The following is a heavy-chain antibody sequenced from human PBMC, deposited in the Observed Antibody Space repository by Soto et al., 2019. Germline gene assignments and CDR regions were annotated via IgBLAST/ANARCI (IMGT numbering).Heavy chain of an antibody. CDR1: GFMFSSYA. CDR2: ISGSGGST. V-gene: IGHV3-23*01. Sequence: GGSLRLSCAASGFMFSSYAMGWVRQAPGKGLEWVADISGSGGSTFYADSVKGRFTFSRDNSKNTLYLQMNSLRAEDTAVYYCAKIPSVVAGGPGWFDPWGQGTMVTVS. J-gene: IGHJ5*02. CDR3: AKIPSVVAGGPGWFDP. D-gene: IGHD6-19*01.